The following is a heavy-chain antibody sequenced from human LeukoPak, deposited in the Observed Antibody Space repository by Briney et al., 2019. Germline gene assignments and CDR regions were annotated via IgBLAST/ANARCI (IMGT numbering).Heavy chain of an antibody. CDR2: ISDSGNT. J-gene: IGHJ6*03. V-gene: IGHV3-23*01. CDR1: GFTLSSYA. D-gene: IGHD6-19*01. Sequence: PGGSLRLSCAASGFTLSSYAMSWVRQAPGKGLEWVSAISDSGNTYHADSVKGRFTISRDSSKNTLFLQMNRLRPEDTAVYYCARGRAVAGVHYYYYYMDVWGKGTTVTISS. CDR3: ARGRAVAGVHYYYYYMDV.